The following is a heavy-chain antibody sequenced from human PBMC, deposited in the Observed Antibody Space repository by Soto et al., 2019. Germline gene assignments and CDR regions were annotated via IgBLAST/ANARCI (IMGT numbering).Heavy chain of an antibody. Sequence: NPSETLSLTCAVYGGSFSGYYWSWIRQPPGKGLEWIGEINHSGSTNYNPSLKSRVTISVDTSKNQFSLKLSSVTAADTAVYYCARAWGYYGSGSYYKYYYGVDVWGQGTTVTVSS. D-gene: IGHD3-10*01. V-gene: IGHV4-34*01. CDR3: ARAWGYYGSGSYYKYYYGVDV. CDR2: INHSGST. J-gene: IGHJ6*02. CDR1: GGSFSGYY.